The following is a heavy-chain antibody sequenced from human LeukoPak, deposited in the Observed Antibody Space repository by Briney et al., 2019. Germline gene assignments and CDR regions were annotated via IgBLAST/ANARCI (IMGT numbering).Heavy chain of an antibody. Sequence: SETLSLTCTVSGGSVSGGSYYWSWIRQPPGKGLEWIGYFYYTGSTNYNPSLKSRVTISVDTSKNQFSLRLSSVTAADTAVYYCASGQFLVSNDYWGQGVLVTVSS. V-gene: IGHV4-61*01. CDR2: FYYTGST. J-gene: IGHJ4*02. CDR1: GGSVSGGSYY. CDR3: ASGQFLVSNDY. D-gene: IGHD5/OR15-5a*01.